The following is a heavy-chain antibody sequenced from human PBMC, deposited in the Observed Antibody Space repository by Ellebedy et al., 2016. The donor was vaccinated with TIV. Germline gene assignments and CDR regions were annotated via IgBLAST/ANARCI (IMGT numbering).Heavy chain of an antibody. Sequence: ASVKVSXKASGYTFTSYDISWVRQAPGQGLEWMGWMNPISGTTGYAQNFQGRVTMTRNMSITTAYMELSSLRSEDTAVYYCARDWGAGGGFFYLDVWGKGTTVTVSS. J-gene: IGHJ6*03. V-gene: IGHV1-8*01. CDR2: MNPISGTT. D-gene: IGHD7-27*01. CDR1: GYTFTSYD. CDR3: ARDWGAGGGFFYLDV.